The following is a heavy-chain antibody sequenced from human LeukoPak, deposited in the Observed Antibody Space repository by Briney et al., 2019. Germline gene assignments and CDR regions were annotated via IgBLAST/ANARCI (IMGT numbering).Heavy chain of an antibody. J-gene: IGHJ6*02. CDR3: ARVGDYGDYEDYYYGMDV. V-gene: IGHV1-69*02. CDR1: GGTFSSYT. Sequence: ASVKVSCKASGGTFSSYTISWVRQAPGQGLEWMGRIIPILGIANYAQKFQGRVTITADKSTSTAYMELSSLRSEDTAVYYCARVGDYGDYEDYYYGMDVWGQGTTVTVSS. D-gene: IGHD4-17*01. CDR2: IIPILGIA.